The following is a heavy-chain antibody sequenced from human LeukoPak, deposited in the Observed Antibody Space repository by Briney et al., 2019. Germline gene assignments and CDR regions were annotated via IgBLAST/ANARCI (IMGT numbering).Heavy chain of an antibody. D-gene: IGHD6-19*01. J-gene: IGHJ4*02. CDR2: VTGSGGST. V-gene: IGHV3-23*01. Sequence: GESLKISCAASGFTFSSYAMNWVRQAPGKGLEWVSTVTGSGGSTYYADSVKGRFTISRDNSKNTLYLQMNSLGAEDTAVYYCAKDLSSGWYIFDYWGQGTLVTVSS. CDR3: AKDLSSGWYIFDY. CDR1: GFTFSSYA.